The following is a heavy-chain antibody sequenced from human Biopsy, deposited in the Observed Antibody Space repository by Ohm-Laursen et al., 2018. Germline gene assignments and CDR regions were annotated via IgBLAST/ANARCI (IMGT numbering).Heavy chain of an antibody. CDR1: GESFNGYY. Sequence: SDTLSLTCSVYGESFNGYYWSWIRQTPGKGLEWIGEINHSGRTNYNPSLKSQFTISVDTSKNQFSLKVRSVTAADTAVYYCVRGVDYYDPYHYYALDVWGQGTTVTVSS. D-gene: IGHD3-22*01. J-gene: IGHJ6*02. V-gene: IGHV4-34*01. CDR3: VRGVDYYDPYHYYALDV. CDR2: INHSGRT.